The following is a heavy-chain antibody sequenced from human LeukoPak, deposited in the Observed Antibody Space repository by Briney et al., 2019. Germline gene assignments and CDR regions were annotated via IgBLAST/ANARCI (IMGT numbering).Heavy chain of an antibody. D-gene: IGHD3-16*01. Sequence: ASETLSLTCTVSGGSISNHYWSWIRQAPGKGLEGMGYVYYSGSTNYNPSVKSRVTISVDTSNNQFSLRLSSVTAADTAVYYCAKHLTNAYYDMIWFDPWGQGTLVTVTS. CDR2: VYYSGST. V-gene: IGHV4-59*11. CDR1: GGSISNHY. CDR3: AKHLTNAYYDMIWFDP. J-gene: IGHJ5*02.